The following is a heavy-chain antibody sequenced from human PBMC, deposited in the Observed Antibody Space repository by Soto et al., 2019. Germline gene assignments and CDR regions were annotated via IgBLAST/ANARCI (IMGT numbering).Heavy chain of an antibody. J-gene: IGHJ4*02. CDR1: RGSISSGNYY. CDR3: AREGDAFGAPFDS. V-gene: IGHV4-30-4*01. Sequence: QVQLQESGPGLVKSSQTLSLTCSVSRGSISSGNYYWSWIRQPPGKGLEWIGYIHHSGSTHYNPPRKSRVTISIDTSKTQVSLKLRSVTAADTAVFFCAREGDAFGAPFDSWGQGTLVTVSS. CDR2: IHHSGST. D-gene: IGHD3-10*01.